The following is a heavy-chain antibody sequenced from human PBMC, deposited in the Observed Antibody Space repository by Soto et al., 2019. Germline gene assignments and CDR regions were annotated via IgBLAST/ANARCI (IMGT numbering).Heavy chain of an antibody. Sequence: GGSLRLSCAASGFTFSSYSMNWVRQAPGKGLEWVSYISSGSSTIYYADSVKGRFTISRDNAKNSLYLQMNSLRAEDTAVYYCARDENNDYGDYTVDYWGQGTLVTVSS. CDR1: GFTFSSYS. D-gene: IGHD4-17*01. V-gene: IGHV3-48*01. J-gene: IGHJ4*02. CDR3: ARDENNDYGDYTVDY. CDR2: ISSGSSTI.